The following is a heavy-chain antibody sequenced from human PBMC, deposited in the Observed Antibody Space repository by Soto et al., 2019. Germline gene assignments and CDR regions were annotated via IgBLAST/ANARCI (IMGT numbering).Heavy chain of an antibody. D-gene: IGHD3-22*01. CDR3: AKGVGVSRDPEDYYDSSGYYYFDY. Sequence: GGSLRLSCAASGFTFSSYAMSWVRQAPGKGLEWVSAISGSGGSTYYADSVKGRFTISRDNSKNTLYLQMNSLRAEDTAVYYCAKGVGVSRDPEDYYDSSGYYYFDYWGQGTLVTVSS. CDR2: ISGSGGST. V-gene: IGHV3-23*01. J-gene: IGHJ4*02. CDR1: GFTFSSYA.